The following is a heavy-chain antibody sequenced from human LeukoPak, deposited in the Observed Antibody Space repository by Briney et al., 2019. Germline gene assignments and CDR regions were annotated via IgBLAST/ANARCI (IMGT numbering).Heavy chain of an antibody. V-gene: IGHV1-58*01. CDR3: AADSRRNYYGSGSYYIPYYYGMDV. Sequence: GASVKVSCKASGFTFTSSAVQWVRQARGQRLEWIGWIVVGSGNTNHAQKFQERVTITRDVSTSTAYMELSSLRSEDTAVYYCAADSRRNYYGSGSYYIPYYYGMDVWGKGTTVTVSS. D-gene: IGHD3-10*01. CDR1: GFTFTSSA. CDR2: IVVGSGNT. J-gene: IGHJ6*04.